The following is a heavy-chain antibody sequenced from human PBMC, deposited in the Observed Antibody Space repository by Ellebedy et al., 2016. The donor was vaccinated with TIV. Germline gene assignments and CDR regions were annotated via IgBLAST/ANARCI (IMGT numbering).Heavy chain of an antibody. J-gene: IGHJ6*02. CDR2: IIPIFGTA. CDR1: GYTFTRYD. CDR3: ARAVVRGDYYYYGMDV. V-gene: IGHV1-69*06. Sequence: AASVTVSCKASGYTFTRYDINWVRQATGHGLEWMGGIIPIFGTANYAQKFQGRVTITADKSTSTAYMELSSLRSEDTAVYYCARAVVRGDYYYYGMDVWGQGTTVTVSS. D-gene: IGHD2-8*01.